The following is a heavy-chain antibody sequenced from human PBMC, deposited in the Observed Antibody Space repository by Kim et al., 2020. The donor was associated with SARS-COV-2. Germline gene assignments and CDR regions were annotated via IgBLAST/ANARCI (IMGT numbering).Heavy chain of an antibody. CDR1: RFTFDDYA. CDR2: INWKSGST. V-gene: IGHV3-9*01. CDR3: VKDVLRYFDWFPSE. Sequence: GGSLRLSCAASRFTFDDYAMHWVRQAPGKGLEWVSGINWKSGSTGYADSVKGRFTISRDNAKNSLYLQMNSLRPDDTALYYCVKDVLRYFDWFPSEWGQGTLVTVSS. J-gene: IGHJ4*02. D-gene: IGHD3-9*01.